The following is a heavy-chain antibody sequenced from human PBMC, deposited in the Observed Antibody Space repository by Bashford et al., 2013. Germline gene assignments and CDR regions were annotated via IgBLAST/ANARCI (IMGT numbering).Heavy chain of an antibody. CDR1: GYTFTSYG. CDR3: AAEEAAAGTGFDY. D-gene: IGHD6-13*01. V-gene: IGHV1-58*02. Sequence: SVKVSCKAPGYTFTSYGISWVRQAPGQGLEWMGWIVVGSGNTNYAQKFQERVTITRDMSTSTAYMELSSLRSEDTAVYYCAAEEAAAGTGFDYWGQGTLVTVSS. J-gene: IGHJ4*02. CDR2: IVVGSGNT.